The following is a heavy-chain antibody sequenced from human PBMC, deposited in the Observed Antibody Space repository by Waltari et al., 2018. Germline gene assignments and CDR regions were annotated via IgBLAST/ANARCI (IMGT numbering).Heavy chain of an antibody. CDR3: ALEGGSTNENWFDP. D-gene: IGHD2-2*01. J-gene: IGHJ5*02. Sequence: QVQLQESGPGLVKPSETLSLTCTVSGGSISSHYWSWIRQPPGKGLEWIGYIYYSGSTNYNPALKSRVTISVDTSKNQFSLKLSSVTAADTAVYYCALEGGSTNENWFDPWGHGTLVTVSS. V-gene: IGHV4-59*11. CDR1: GGSISSHY. CDR2: IYYSGST.